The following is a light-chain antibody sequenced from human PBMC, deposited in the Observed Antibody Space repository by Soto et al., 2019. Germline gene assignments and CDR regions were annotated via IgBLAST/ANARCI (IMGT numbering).Light chain of an antibody. CDR1: SSDVGSYNR. V-gene: IGLV2-18*02. CDR2: EVS. J-gene: IGLJ2*01. Sequence: QSALTQPPSVSGSPGQSVTISCTGTSSDVGSYNRVSWYQQPPGTAPKLMIHEVSNRPSGVPDRFSGSKSGNTASLTISGLQAEDEADYYCSSYTSSSTLVFGGRTKLTVL. CDR3: SSYTSSSTLV.